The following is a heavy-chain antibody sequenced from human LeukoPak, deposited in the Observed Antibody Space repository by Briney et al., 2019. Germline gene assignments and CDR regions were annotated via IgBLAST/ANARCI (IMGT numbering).Heavy chain of an antibody. V-gene: IGHV4-39*07. Sequence: SETLSLTCTVSGGSISSYYWSWIRQPPGKGLEWIGSIYHSGSTYYNPSLKSRVTISVDTSKNQFSLKLSSVTAADTAVYYCARGVARSSKFHFSYYFDYWGQGTLVTVSS. J-gene: IGHJ4*02. CDR2: IYHSGST. D-gene: IGHD6-6*01. CDR1: GGSISSYY. CDR3: ARGVARSSKFHFSYYFDY.